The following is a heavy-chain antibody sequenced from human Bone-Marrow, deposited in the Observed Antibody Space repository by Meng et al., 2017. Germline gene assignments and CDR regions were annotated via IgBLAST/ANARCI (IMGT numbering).Heavy chain of an antibody. CDR2: IKLDGSEK. CDR3: ARFCCGSGTSWGY. D-gene: IGHD3-10*01. CDR1: EFTFSSFW. Sequence: GGSLRLSCAASEFTFSSFWMSWVRQAPGKGLEWVANIKLDGSEKYYLDSVKGRFTISRDNAKNSLYLEMNSLRAEDTAVYYCARFCCGSGTSWGYWGQGTLVTVSS. J-gene: IGHJ4*02. V-gene: IGHV3-7*02.